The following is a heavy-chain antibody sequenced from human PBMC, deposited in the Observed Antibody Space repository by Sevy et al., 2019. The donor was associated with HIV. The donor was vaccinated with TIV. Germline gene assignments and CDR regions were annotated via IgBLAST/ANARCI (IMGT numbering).Heavy chain of an antibody. CDR1: GFTFSTTW. CDR2: IRGDGIDK. V-gene: IGHV3-7*01. Sequence: GGSLRLSCAASGFTFSTTWMNWVRQAPGKGLEWVANIRGDGIDKHYVDSVEGRFTISRDNAKNFLFLQMNSLRVEDMAVYYCAHETFGRFESWGQGTLVTVSS. D-gene: IGHD3-16*01. CDR3: AHETFGRFES. J-gene: IGHJ4*02.